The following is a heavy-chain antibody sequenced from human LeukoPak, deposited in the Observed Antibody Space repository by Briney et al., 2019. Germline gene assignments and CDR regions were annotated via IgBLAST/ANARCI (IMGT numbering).Heavy chain of an antibody. CDR1: GDSVTTYY. J-gene: IGHJ6*02. CDR2: IYYSGSA. V-gene: IGHV4-59*02. Sequence: PSETLSLTCTVSGDSVTTYYWSWIRQPPGKGPEWLGYIYYSGSATYNPSLKSRVTISVDTSKNQFSLKLSSVTAADTAVYYCARDGSNWSNDYYHGVDVWGQGTTVTVSS. D-gene: IGHD4-11*01. CDR3: ARDGSNWSNDYYHGVDV.